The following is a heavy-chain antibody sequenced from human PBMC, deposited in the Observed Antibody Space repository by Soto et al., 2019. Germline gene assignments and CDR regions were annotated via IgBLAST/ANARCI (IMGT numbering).Heavy chain of an antibody. CDR2: ISSDEKIK. Sequence: GGSLRLSCVASGFIFSNFGMHWVRQAPGKGLEWVAVISSDEKIKQYADSVRGRFAISRDNSKDTLYLQMSSLRAEDTAIYYCARGLRSVLDYWGQGTLVTVSS. V-gene: IGHV3-33*01. J-gene: IGHJ4*02. D-gene: IGHD6-6*01. CDR1: GFIFSNFG. CDR3: ARGLRSVLDY.